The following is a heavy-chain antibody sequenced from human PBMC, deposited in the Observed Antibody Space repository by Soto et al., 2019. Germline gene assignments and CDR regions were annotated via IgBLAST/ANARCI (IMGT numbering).Heavy chain of an antibody. D-gene: IGHD2-21*02. CDR1: GFTLSTYG. Sequence: GGSLRLSCVASGFTLSTYGMNWVRQAPGKGLEWVSFISSSSTTIYYADSVKGRFTISRDNAKNSLYLQMNSLRAEDTAVYYCARDRYCGGDCYNYYYYGMDVWGQGTTVTVSS. CDR3: ARDRYCGGDCYNYYYYGMDV. CDR2: ISSSSTTI. J-gene: IGHJ6*02. V-gene: IGHV3-48*01.